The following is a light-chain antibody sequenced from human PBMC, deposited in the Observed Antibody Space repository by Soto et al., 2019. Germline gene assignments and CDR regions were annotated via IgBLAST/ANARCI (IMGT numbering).Light chain of an antibody. V-gene: IGKV4-1*01. Sequence: DIVMTQSPDSLAVSLGERATINCKSSQSVLYSSSNKNYLAWYQQKPGQPPKLLIYWASTRESGVPDRFSGSGSGTDLTLTISSLQAEDVAFYYCQQYYTPPLTFGGGTKVEIK. CDR3: QQYYTPPLT. CDR1: QSVLYSSSNKNY. CDR2: WAS. J-gene: IGKJ4*01.